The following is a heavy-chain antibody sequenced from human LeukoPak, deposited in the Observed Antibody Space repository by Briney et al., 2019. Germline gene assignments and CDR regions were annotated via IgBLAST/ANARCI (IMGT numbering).Heavy chain of an antibody. V-gene: IGHV3-30*18. J-gene: IGHJ4*02. CDR3: AKGSHYYDSGGYYIEY. D-gene: IGHD3-22*01. CDR1: GFTFSSYC. Sequence: PGRCLRLSCAASGFTFSSYCMHWVSQPPGKGLEWVAVISYNGSNQYYEVSVKGRFTISRDNSKNTLYLQMNSLRPDDTAAYFCAKGSHYYDSGGYYIEYWGQGTLVAVSS. CDR2: ISYNGSNQ.